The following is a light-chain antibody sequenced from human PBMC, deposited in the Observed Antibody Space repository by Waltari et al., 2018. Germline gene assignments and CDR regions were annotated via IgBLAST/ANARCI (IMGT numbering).Light chain of an antibody. V-gene: IGKV3-15*01. CDR3: LQYSNWPYT. CDR1: RSIGTS. J-gene: IGKJ2*01. Sequence: EIVMTQSPATLSVSPGERATLTCRASRSIGTSLSWFQLRPGRAPRPLIYGASTRATGIPARFSGSGSGTEFSLTISSLQSEDIAIYYCLQYSNWPYTFGQGTRLEIK. CDR2: GAS.